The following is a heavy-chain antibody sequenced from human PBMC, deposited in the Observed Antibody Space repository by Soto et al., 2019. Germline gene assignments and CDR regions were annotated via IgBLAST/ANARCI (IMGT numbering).Heavy chain of an antibody. CDR2: INPSGGST. CDR1: GYTFTSYY. Sequence: QVQLVQSGAEVKKPGASVKVSCKASGYTFTSYYMHWVRQAPGQGLEWMGIINPSGGSTSYAQKFQGRVTMTRDTSTSTVYMELSSLRSEDTAVYYCALEVRRFLEWLTGFDPWGQGTLVTVSS. D-gene: IGHD3-3*01. J-gene: IGHJ5*02. CDR3: ALEVRRFLEWLTGFDP. V-gene: IGHV1-46*01.